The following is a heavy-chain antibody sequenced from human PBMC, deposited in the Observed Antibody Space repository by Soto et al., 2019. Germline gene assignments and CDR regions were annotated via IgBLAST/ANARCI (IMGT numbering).Heavy chain of an antibody. V-gene: IGHV1-69*08. CDR1: GGTFSSYT. CDR2: IIPILGIA. Sequence: QVQLVQSGAEVKKPGSSVKVSCKASGGTFSSYTISWVRQAPGQGLEWMGRIIPILGIANYAQKFQGRVTITADKSTSTDYKELSSLRSEDTAVYYCAREPHTYSSYDGQRPNYYYCGMDVWGQGTTVAVSS. J-gene: IGHJ6*02. D-gene: IGHD5-12*01. CDR3: AREPHTYSSYDGQRPNYYYCGMDV.